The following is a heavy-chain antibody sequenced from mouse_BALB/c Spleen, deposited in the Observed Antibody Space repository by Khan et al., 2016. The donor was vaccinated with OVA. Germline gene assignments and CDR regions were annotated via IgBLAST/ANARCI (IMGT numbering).Heavy chain of an antibody. J-gene: IGHJ3*01. D-gene: IGHD2-4*01. Sequence: VQLQQSGPGLVQPSQSLSITCTVSGFSLTSYGVHWVRQSPGKGLEWLGMIWSGGITDYNAAFISRLTINKDNSKSQVFFKMNSLQTKDTAIYYCARNYDYDEGLAYWGQGTLVTVSA. CDR2: IWSGGIT. CDR3: ARNYDYDEGLAY. V-gene: IGHV2-2*02. CDR1: GFSLTSYG.